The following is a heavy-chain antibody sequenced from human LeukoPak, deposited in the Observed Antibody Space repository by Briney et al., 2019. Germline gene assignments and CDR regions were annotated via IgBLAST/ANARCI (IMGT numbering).Heavy chain of an antibody. V-gene: IGHV4-34*01. D-gene: IGHD5-18*01. Sequence: SETLSLTCAVYGGSFSGYYWSWIRQPPGKGLEWIGEINHSGSTNYNPSLKSRVIISVDASKNQFSLKLSSVTAADTAVYYCARHRGYTYGTVRGWFDPWGQGTLVTVSS. CDR1: GGSFSGYY. CDR2: INHSGST. CDR3: ARHRGYTYGTVRGWFDP. J-gene: IGHJ5*02.